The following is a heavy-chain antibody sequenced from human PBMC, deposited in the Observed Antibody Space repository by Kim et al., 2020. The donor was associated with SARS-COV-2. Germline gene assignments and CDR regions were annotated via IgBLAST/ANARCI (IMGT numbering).Heavy chain of an antibody. CDR3: ARLKFGGISSPSHFDY. J-gene: IGHJ4*02. V-gene: IGHV3-21*01. Sequence: GGSLRLSCAASGFTFSSSSVNWVRQAPGKGLEWVSSISSSSSYIFYADSVKGRFTISRDNAKNSLYLQMNSLRAEDTAVYYCARLKFGGISSPSHFDYWGQGTLVTVSS. CDR1: GFTFSSSS. D-gene: IGHD6-6*01. CDR2: ISSSSSYI.